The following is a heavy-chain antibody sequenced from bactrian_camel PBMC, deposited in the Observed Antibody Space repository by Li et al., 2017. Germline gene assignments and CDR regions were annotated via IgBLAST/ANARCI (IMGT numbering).Heavy chain of an antibody. CDR3: AADESAVCGVDDWYPEFDD. D-gene: IGHD6*01. CDR2: MHNVGSE. CDR1: EDISTFFV. Sequence: WSLELSCVASEDISTFFVGWFRQVAGKEREAIAIMHNVGSETYADSVKGRFTISRDYAKNTLYLQLNSLQIGDTAMYYCAADESAVCGVDDWYPEFDDWGRGTQVTVS. J-gene: IGHJ4*01. V-gene: IGHV3S53*01.